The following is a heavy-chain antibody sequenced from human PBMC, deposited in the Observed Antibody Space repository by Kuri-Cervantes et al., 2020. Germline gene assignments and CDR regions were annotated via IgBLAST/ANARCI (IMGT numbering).Heavy chain of an antibody. CDR1: GFTFSSYD. V-gene: IGHV3-13*01. CDR3: AKDRVGRYDFWSGPPTRHQPGGMDV. Sequence: GGSLRLSCAASGFTFSSYDMHWVRQATGKGLEWVSAIGTAGDTYYPGSVKGRFTISRENAKNSLYLQMNSLRAGDTAVYYCAKDRVGRYDFWSGPPTRHQPGGMDVWGQGTTVTVSS. J-gene: IGHJ6*02. D-gene: IGHD3-3*01. CDR2: IGTAGDT.